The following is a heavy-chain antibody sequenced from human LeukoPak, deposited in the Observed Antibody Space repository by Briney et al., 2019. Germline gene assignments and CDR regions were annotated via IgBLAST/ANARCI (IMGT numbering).Heavy chain of an antibody. CDR2: ISGDGGST. Sequence: GGSLRLSCAASGFTFDDYAMLWVRQPPGKGLEWVSLISGDGGSTYYADSVKGRFTISRDNSKNSLYLQMNSLRTEDTALYYCAKVFSGNYGLSDYWGQGTLVTVSS. D-gene: IGHD1-26*01. CDR1: GFTFDDYA. V-gene: IGHV3-43*02. J-gene: IGHJ4*02. CDR3: AKVFSGNYGLSDY.